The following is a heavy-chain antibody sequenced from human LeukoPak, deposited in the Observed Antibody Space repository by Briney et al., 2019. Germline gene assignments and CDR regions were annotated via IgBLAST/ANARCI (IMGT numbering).Heavy chain of an antibody. D-gene: IGHD1-14*01. J-gene: IGHJ4*02. V-gene: IGHV1-46*01. CDR1: GGTFSSYA. CDR2: INPSGGST. CDR3: ARGQTTTRIDY. Sequence: ASVKVSCKASGGTFSSYAISWVRQAPGQGLEWMGIINPSGGSTSYAQKFQGRVTMTRDMSTSTVYMELSSLRSEDTAVYCCARGQTTTRIDYWGQGTLVTVFS.